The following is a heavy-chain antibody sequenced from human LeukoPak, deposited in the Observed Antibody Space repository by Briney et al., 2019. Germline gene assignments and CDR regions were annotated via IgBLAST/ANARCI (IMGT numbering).Heavy chain of an antibody. D-gene: IGHD6-13*01. Sequence: GGSLRLSCVASGFTFSRSWMSWVRQAPGKGLEWVANIKQDGSEKYYVDSVKGRFTISRDNAKNSLYLQMNSLRAEDTAVYYCAREIAAAGTIGYWGQGTLVTVSS. CDR3: AREIAAAGTIGY. CDR1: GFTFSRSW. J-gene: IGHJ4*02. V-gene: IGHV3-7*03. CDR2: IKQDGSEK.